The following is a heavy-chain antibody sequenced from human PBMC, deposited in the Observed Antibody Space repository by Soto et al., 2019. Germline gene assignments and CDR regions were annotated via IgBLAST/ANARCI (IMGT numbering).Heavy chain of an antibody. V-gene: IGHV3-74*01. J-gene: IGHJ6*03. CDR3: ARGLYGERFLEWLPVDIATRDYMDV. CDR1: GFTFSSYW. Sequence: GESLKISCAASGFTFSSYWMHWVRQAPGKGLVWVSRINSDGSSTSYADSVKGRFTISRDNAKNTLYLQMNSLRAEDTAVYYCARGLYGERFLEWLPVDIATRDYMDVWGKGTTVTVSS. D-gene: IGHD3-3*01. CDR2: INSDGSST.